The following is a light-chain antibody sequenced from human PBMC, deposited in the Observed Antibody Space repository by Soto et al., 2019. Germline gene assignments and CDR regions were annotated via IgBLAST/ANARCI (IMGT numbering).Light chain of an antibody. CDR2: DVS. V-gene: IGLV2-14*01. CDR1: SSDVGGYNY. CDR3: SSYTTSSTLV. Sequence: QSVLTQPASVSGSPGQSIAISCTGTSSDVGGYNYVSWYQQHPGTAPKLMIYDVSDRPSGVSNRFSGSKSGNTASLTISGLQAEDEVDYYCSSYTTSSTLVFGGGTNSPS. J-gene: IGLJ2*01.